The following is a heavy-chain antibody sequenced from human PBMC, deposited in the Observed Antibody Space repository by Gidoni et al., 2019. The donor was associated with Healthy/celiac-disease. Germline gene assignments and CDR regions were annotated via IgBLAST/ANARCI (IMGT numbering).Heavy chain of an antibody. J-gene: IGHJ5*02. Sequence: EVQLVVSGGGLVQPGGSLRLPCAASGFTFSCYSMNWVRQAPGKGLEWVSYISSSSSTIYYADSVKGRFTISRDNAKNSLYLQMNSLRDEDTAVYYCARDGLGSSSEPNWFDPWGQGTLVTVSS. CDR1: GFTFSCYS. CDR2: ISSSSSTI. CDR3: ARDGLGSSSEPNWFDP. V-gene: IGHV3-48*02. D-gene: IGHD6-13*01.